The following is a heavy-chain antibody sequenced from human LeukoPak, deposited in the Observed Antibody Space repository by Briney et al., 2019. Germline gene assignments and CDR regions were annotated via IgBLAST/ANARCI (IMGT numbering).Heavy chain of an antibody. CDR3: AKVAAATPIDY. J-gene: IGHJ4*02. CDR1: GFTFSSYS. D-gene: IGHD2-15*01. CDR2: ISSSSSYI. V-gene: IGHV3-21*01. Sequence: PGGSLRLSCAASGFTFSSYSMNWVRQAPGKGLEWVSSISSSSSYIYYADSVKGRFTISRDNSKNTLYLQMNSLRAEDTAVYYCAKVAAATPIDYWGQGTLVTVSS.